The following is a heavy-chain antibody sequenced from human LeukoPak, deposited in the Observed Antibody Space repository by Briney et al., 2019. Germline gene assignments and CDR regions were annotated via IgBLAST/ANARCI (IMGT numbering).Heavy chain of an antibody. D-gene: IGHD2-15*01. CDR1: GFTYRSYA. CDR2: ISYDGSNK. V-gene: IGHV3-30*04. CDR3: ANSGLNRFEY. J-gene: IGHJ4*02. Sequence: GRSLRLSCAASGFTYRSYAMHWLRRAPGKGLEGVAVISYDGSNKYYADSGKGRFSISRDNSKNTLYLQVNSLRADDTAVYYCANSGLNRFEYWGQGALVTVSS.